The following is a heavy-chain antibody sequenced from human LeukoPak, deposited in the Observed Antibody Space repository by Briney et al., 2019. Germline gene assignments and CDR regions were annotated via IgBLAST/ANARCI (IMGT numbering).Heavy chain of an antibody. CDR3: ARSHYDFWSGYYGISFGAFDI. V-gene: IGHV1-18*01. CDR2: ISAYNGNT. D-gene: IGHD3-3*01. Sequence: ASVKVSCKASGYTFTSYGISWVRQAPGQGLEWMGWISAYNGNTNYAQKLQGRVTMTTDTSTSTAYMELRSLRSDDTAVYYCARSHYDFWSGYYGISFGAFDIWGQGTMVTVSS. CDR1: GYTFTSYG. J-gene: IGHJ3*02.